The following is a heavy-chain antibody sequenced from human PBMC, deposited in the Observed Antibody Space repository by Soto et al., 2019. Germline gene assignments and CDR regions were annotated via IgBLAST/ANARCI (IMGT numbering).Heavy chain of an antibody. CDR2: IIPIFGTA. J-gene: IGHJ6*02. Sequence: GASVKVSCKASGGTFSSYAISWVRQAPGQGLEWMGGIIPIFGTASYAQKFQGRVTITADESTSTAYMELSSLRSEDTAVYYCARRGYSGYDLYYYYGMDVWGQGTTVTVSS. V-gene: IGHV1-69*13. CDR1: GGTFSSYA. CDR3: ARRGYSGYDLYYYYGMDV. D-gene: IGHD5-12*01.